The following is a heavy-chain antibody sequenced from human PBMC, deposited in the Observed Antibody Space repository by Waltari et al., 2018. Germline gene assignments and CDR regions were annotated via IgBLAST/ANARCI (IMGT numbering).Heavy chain of an antibody. CDR1: GFTFSSYA. Sequence: EVQLVESGGGLVQPGGSLGLSCAASGFTFSSYAMSWVRPAPGKGLEWVSAISGSGGSTYYADSVKGRFTISRDNSKNTLYLQMNSLRAEDTAVYYCAKDPYYDSSVIWFDPWGQGTLVTVSS. V-gene: IGHV3-23*04. J-gene: IGHJ5*02. D-gene: IGHD3-22*01. CDR3: AKDPYYDSSVIWFDP. CDR2: ISGSGGST.